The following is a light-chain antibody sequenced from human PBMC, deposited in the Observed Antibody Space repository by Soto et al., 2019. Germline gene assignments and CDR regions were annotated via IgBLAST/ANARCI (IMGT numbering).Light chain of an antibody. CDR1: QSLSRSS. J-gene: IGKJ1*01. Sequence: EIVLTQSPGTLSLSPGDRATLSCRASQSLSRSSLAWYQQKPGRAPRLLNYGASSRDTGIPERFSGSGSGTEFTLTISRLEPEDFAMYYCQQYGSPPRTFGQGTKVEIK. V-gene: IGKV3-20*01. CDR3: QQYGSPPRT. CDR2: GAS.